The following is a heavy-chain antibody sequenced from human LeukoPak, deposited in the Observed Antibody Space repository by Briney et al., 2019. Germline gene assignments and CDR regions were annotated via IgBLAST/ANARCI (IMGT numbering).Heavy chain of an antibody. Sequence: SETLSLTCNVSHGSMVYHYWSWIRQSPGKGLESLGYISYSGSTKYNPSLRGRGTMSLDRSKNQFSLNLGSVTAADTAVYYCARGRDFWSNYFGFDPWGQGSLVTVSS. CDR1: HGSMVYHY. D-gene: IGHD3-3*01. V-gene: IGHV4-59*11. CDR3: ARGRDFWSNYFGFDP. J-gene: IGHJ5*02. CDR2: ISYSGST.